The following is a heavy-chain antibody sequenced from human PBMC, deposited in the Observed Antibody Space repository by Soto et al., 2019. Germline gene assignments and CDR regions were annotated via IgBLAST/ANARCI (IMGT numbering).Heavy chain of an antibody. CDR1: GGTFSSYA. CDR2: IIPIFGTA. Sequence: GASVKVSCKASGGTFSSYAISWVRQAPGQGLEWMGGIIPIFGTANYAQKFQGRVTITADESTSTAYMELSSLRSEDTAVYYCARDQRWEQLVRYWFDPWGQGTLVTVSS. J-gene: IGHJ5*02. V-gene: IGHV1-69*13. D-gene: IGHD6-6*01. CDR3: ARDQRWEQLVRYWFDP.